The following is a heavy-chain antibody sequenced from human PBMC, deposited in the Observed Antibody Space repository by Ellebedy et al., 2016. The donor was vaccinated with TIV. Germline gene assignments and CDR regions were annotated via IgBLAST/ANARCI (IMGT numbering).Heavy chain of an antibody. V-gene: IGHV3-30*02. D-gene: IGHD6-13*01. CDR1: GFTFSSYG. Sequence: GGSLRLXXAASGFTFSSYGMHWVRQAPGKGLEWVAVIWYDGSNKYYADSVKGRFTISRDNSKNTLYLQMNSLRAEDTALYYCAKDGSYSSSGVPDYWGQGTLVTVSS. CDR2: IWYDGSNK. J-gene: IGHJ4*02. CDR3: AKDGSYSSSGVPDY.